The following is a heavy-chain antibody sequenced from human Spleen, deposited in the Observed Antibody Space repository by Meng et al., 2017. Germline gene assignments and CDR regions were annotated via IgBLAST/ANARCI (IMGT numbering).Heavy chain of an antibody. CDR2: IYNSGNT. CDR1: GGSISSSSDY. V-gene: IGHV4-39*07. Sequence: SETLSLTCTVSGGSISSSSDYWGWIRQPPGKGLEWIGSIYNSGNTYYNPSLKSRVSISVDTSKNQFSLKLSSVTAADTAVYYCAGLFYYFDYWGQGTLVTVSS. D-gene: IGHD3-9*01. J-gene: IGHJ4*02. CDR3: AGLFYYFDY.